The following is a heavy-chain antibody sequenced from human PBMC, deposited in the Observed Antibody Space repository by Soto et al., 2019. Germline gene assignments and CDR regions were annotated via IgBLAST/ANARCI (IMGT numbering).Heavy chain of an antibody. CDR3: ARETLAGMDV. CDR2: IYHTGNT. V-gene: IGHV4-30-4*01. Sequence: HVQLHQSGPRLVKPSQTLSLECSVIGGSVNTGDNYWSWVRQSPGRGLEWIGDIYHTGNTFYNPALENRVTMSVDAFKNQFSLMLTSVTAADTAVYFCARETLAGMDVWGQGTTVTVSS. J-gene: IGHJ6*02. CDR1: GGSVNTGDNY.